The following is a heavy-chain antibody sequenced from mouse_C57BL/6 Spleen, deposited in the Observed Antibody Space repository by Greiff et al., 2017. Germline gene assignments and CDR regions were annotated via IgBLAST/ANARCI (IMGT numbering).Heavy chain of an antibody. CDR2: ISDGGSYT. J-gene: IGHJ3*01. V-gene: IGHV5-4*01. Sequence: EVQRVESGGGLVKPGGSLKLSCAASGFTFSSYAMSWVRQTPEKRLEWVATISDGGSYTYYPDNVKGRFTISRDNAKNNLYLQMSHLKSEDTAMYYCAREGGGYPAWFAYWGQGTLVTVSA. CDR3: AREGGGYPAWFAY. D-gene: IGHD2-2*01. CDR1: GFTFSSYA.